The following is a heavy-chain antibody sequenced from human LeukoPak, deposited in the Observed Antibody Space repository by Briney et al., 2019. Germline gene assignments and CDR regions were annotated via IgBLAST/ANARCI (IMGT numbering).Heavy chain of an antibody. Sequence: SETLSLTCAVSGGSISSYYWTWIRQPPGKGLEWIGHMYYSGSTKYSPSLKSRVTMSVDTSKNQFSLKLSSVTAADTAVYYCARVGYCSSTSCYVIAFDIWGQGTMVTVSS. J-gene: IGHJ3*02. CDR1: GGSISSYY. D-gene: IGHD2-2*01. CDR3: ARVGYCSSTSCYVIAFDI. V-gene: IGHV4-59*12. CDR2: MYYSGST.